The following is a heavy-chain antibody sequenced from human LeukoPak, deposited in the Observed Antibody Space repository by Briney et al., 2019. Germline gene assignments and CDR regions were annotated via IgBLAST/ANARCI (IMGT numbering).Heavy chain of an antibody. CDR3: ARGAPGDSGRSDY. Sequence: PSETLSLTCSVSGVSVSSYYCNWIRQSPGKGLEWIGYIHNSGSTNYNPSLESRVTISVDTSKNHFSLKLSSVTAADTAIYYCARGAPGDSGRSDYWGQGTLVTASS. D-gene: IGHD4-17*01. CDR1: GVSVSSYY. CDR2: IHNSGST. V-gene: IGHV4-59*08. J-gene: IGHJ4*02.